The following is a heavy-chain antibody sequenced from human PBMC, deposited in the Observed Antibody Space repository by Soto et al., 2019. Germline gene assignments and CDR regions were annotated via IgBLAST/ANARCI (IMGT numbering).Heavy chain of an antibody. V-gene: IGHV3-23*01. J-gene: IGHJ4*02. CDR1: GFTFSSYA. CDR3: AKALATLPVAGIDMGY. Sequence: PGGSLRLSCAASGFTFSSYAMSWVRQAPGKGLEWVSAISGSGGSTYYADSVKGRFTISRDNSKNTLYLQMNSLRAEDTAVYYCAKALATLPVAGIDMGYWGQGTLVTVSS. D-gene: IGHD6-19*01. CDR2: ISGSGGST.